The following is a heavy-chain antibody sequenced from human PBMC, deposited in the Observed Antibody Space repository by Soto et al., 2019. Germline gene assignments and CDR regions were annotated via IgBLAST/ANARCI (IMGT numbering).Heavy chain of an antibody. J-gene: IGHJ5*02. Sequence: EVQLVESGGGLVQPGGSLRLSCAASGFTFTSYWMHWVRQTPGKGLEWVANIKQDGSEKYYVDSVRGRFTISRDNAKSSLCLQMNSLRAEDTAVYYCARALAAAESPWGQGTLVTVSS. V-gene: IGHV3-7*01. D-gene: IGHD6-13*01. CDR2: IKQDGSEK. CDR1: GFTFTSYW. CDR3: ARALAAAESP.